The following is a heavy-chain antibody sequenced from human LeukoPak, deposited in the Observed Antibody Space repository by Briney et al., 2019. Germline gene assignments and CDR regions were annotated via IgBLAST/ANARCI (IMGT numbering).Heavy chain of an antibody. Sequence: SETLSLTCSVSGGSISSGPYFWSWIRQSPGQGLEWIGYIWPSGSTYYNPSLKSRVTISVDTSKNQFSLKLSSVTAADTAVYYCASEGGRGGARSDWFDPWGQGTLVTVSS. D-gene: IGHD1-26*01. CDR3: ASEGGRGGARSDWFDP. CDR2: IWPSGST. J-gene: IGHJ5*02. CDR1: GGSISSGPYF. V-gene: IGHV4-30-2*06.